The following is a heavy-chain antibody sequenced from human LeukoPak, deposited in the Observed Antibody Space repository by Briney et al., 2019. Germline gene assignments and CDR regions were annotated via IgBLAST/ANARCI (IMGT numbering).Heavy chain of an antibody. Sequence: SETLSLTCTVSGGSISGYHWSWIRQSPGKGLEWIGYIDETWNTNYSPSLKSRVTMSLDMSKNQFSLEMSSVTAADTAMFYCARLDRPGGRTGDVFDVWGQGTMVTVSS. CDR3: ARLDRPGGRTGDVFDV. D-gene: IGHD3-22*01. CDR2: IDETWNT. CDR1: GGSISGYH. V-gene: IGHV4-59*08. J-gene: IGHJ3*01.